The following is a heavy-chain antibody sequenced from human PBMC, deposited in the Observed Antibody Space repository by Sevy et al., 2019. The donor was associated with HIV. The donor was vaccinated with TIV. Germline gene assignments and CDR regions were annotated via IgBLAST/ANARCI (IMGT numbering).Heavy chain of an antibody. J-gene: IGHJ6*02. V-gene: IGHV3-23*01. CDR3: AKGGAVLVAGDYDFWSGYLAVGMDV. CDR2: ISGSGGST. D-gene: IGHD3-3*01. Sequence: GGSLRLSCAASGFTFSSYAMSWVRQAPGKGLEWVSAISGSGGSTYYADSVKGRFTISRDNSKNTLYLQRNSLRAEDTAVYYCAKGGAVLVAGDYDFWSGYLAVGMDVWGQGTTVTVSS. CDR1: GFTFSSYA.